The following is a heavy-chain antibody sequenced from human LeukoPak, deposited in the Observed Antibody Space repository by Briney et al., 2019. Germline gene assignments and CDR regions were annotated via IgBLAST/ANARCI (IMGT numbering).Heavy chain of an antibody. CDR1: GFSIRRYF. CDR2: IYYSGST. Sequence: KPSETLSLTCTASGFSIRRYFWSWIRQPPGKGLEWIGYIYYSGSTNYNPSLKSRVTISVDTSKNQFSLKLSSVTAADTAVYYCARGLRGSGSYYTWGQGTLVTVSS. V-gene: IGHV4-59*01. J-gene: IGHJ5*02. D-gene: IGHD3-10*01. CDR3: ARGLRGSGSYYT.